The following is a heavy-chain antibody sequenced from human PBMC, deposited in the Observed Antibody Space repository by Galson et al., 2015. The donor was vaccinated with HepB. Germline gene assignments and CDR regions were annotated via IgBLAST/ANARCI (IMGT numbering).Heavy chain of an antibody. J-gene: IGHJ1*01. Sequence: SLRLSCAASGFTFSSYAMSWVRQAPGKGLEWVSAISGSGGSTYYADSVKGRFTISRDNSKNTLHLQMNSLRAEDTAVYYCATYRRGYYDSSGYLTERGYFQHWGQGTLVTVSS. CDR3: ATYRRGYYDSSGYLTERGYFQH. CDR2: ISGSGGST. D-gene: IGHD3-22*01. CDR1: GFTFSSYA. V-gene: IGHV3-23*01.